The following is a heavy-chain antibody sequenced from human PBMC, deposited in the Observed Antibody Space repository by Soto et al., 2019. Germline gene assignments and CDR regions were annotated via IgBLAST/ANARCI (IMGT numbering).Heavy chain of an antibody. J-gene: IGHJ6*02. CDR2: VYYSGTT. D-gene: IGHD1-26*01. Sequence: SETLSLTCSVSGGSVSNKTYYWSWIRQPPGKRLEWIGYVYYSGTTNYNPSLKSRVTISVDTSKNQCSLKLSSVTAADTAVYYCARDTGSGSYYYSGMDVWGQGTTVTVSS. CDR3: ARDTGSGSYYYSGMDV. V-gene: IGHV4-61*01. CDR1: GGSVSNKTYY.